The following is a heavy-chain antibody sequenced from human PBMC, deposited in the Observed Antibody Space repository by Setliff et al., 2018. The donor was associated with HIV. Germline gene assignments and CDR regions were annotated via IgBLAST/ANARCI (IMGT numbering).Heavy chain of an antibody. V-gene: IGHV3-7*01. CDR2: IKEGGSEK. J-gene: IGHJ4*02. D-gene: IGHD1-26*01. CDR1: GFTFSSYW. CDR3: AAVFTGEPGRSLDY. Sequence: PGGSLRLSCAASGFTFSSYWMSWVRQAPGKGLEWVANIKEGGSEKYYVDSVKGRFTISRDNAKNSLYLQMSDLRAEDTAVYYCAAVFTGEPGRSLDYWGQGTPVTVSS.